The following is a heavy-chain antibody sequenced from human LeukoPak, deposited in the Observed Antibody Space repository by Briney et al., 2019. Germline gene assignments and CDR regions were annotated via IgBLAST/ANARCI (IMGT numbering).Heavy chain of an antibody. J-gene: IGHJ5*02. Sequence: RASVKVSCKPSGYTFTGYYIQWVRQAPGQGLEWMGIINPSGGSTIYAQKFQGRVTMTRDMSTSTVYMELSSLRSEDTAVYHCARDGSSSGWFDPWGQGTLVTVSS. CDR3: ARDGSSSGWFDP. D-gene: IGHD6-6*01. V-gene: IGHV1-46*01. CDR1: GYTFTGYY. CDR2: INPSGGST.